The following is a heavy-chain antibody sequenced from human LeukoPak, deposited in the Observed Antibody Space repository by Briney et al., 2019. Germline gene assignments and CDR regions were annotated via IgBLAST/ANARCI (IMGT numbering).Heavy chain of an antibody. J-gene: IGHJ4*02. CDR3: VRGGGAFCGNDCYRNFDY. CDR1: GFIFSSYS. D-gene: IGHD2-21*02. CDR2: IYSGGST. Sequence: GGSLRLSCAASGFIFSSYSMNWVRQAPGKGLEWVSVIYSGGSTYYADSVKGRFTISRDNSKNTLSLQVNSLRGEDTAVYYCVRGGGAFCGNDCYRNFDYWGQGTLVTVSS. V-gene: IGHV3-66*01.